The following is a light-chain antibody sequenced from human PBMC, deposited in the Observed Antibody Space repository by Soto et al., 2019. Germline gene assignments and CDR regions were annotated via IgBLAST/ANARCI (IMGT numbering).Light chain of an antibody. CDR2: DAS. Sequence: EIVLTQSPATLSLSPGEKATLSCRASQSVSSYLAWYHQKPGQSPRLLIYDASNRATGIPARFSGSGSGTDFTLTISSLQSEDFAVYYCQQYNNWPRTFGQGTKVDIK. J-gene: IGKJ1*01. V-gene: IGKV3-11*01. CDR3: QQYNNWPRT. CDR1: QSVSSY.